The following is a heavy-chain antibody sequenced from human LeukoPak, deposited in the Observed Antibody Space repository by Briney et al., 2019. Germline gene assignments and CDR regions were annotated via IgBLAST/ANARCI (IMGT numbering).Heavy chain of an antibody. V-gene: IGHV3-23*01. Sequence: WGSLRLSCAASGFTFSSYAMTWVRQAPGKGLEWVSAISGSGGATYYADSVKGRFTISRDNSKNTLYLQMNSLRAEDTAVYYCAKSTVTTGDWYFDYWGQGTLVTVSS. CDR1: GFTFSSYA. D-gene: IGHD4-17*01. J-gene: IGHJ4*02. CDR2: ISGSGGAT. CDR3: AKSTVTTGDWYFDY.